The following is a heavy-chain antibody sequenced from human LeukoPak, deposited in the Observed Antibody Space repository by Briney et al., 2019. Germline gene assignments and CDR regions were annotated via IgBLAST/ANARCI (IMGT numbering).Heavy chain of an antibody. CDR1: GFTFSSYG. CDR2: ISYDGSNK. J-gene: IGHJ1*01. D-gene: IGHD3-22*01. V-gene: IGHV3-30*18. CDR3: AKEGNYYDSSGYWIGYFQH. Sequence: GGSLRLSCAASGFTFSSYGMHWVRQAPGKGLEWVAVISYDGSNKYYADSVKGRFTISRDNSKNTLYLQMNSLRAEDTAVYYCAKEGNYYDSSGYWIGYFQHWGQGTLVTVSS.